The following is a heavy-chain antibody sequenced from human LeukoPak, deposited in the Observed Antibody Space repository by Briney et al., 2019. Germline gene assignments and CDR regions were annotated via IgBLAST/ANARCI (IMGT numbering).Heavy chain of an antibody. J-gene: IGHJ3*02. CDR1: GGSISTYY. D-gene: IGHD6-19*01. CDR2: FYSSGSA. Sequence: PSETLSLTCTVSGGSISTYYWSWIRQPAGKGLEWIGRFYSSGSADYNPSLKSRVTMSVDTSKNQFSLQLRSVTAADTAVYYCARDGYKSGLGGAFDIWGQGTMVTVSS. V-gene: IGHV4-4*07. CDR3: ARDGYKSGLGGAFDI.